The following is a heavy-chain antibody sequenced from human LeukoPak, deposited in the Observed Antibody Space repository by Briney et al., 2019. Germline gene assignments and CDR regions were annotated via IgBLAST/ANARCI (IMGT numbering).Heavy chain of an antibody. CDR3: AKDSYNWNYGLFDF. CDR2: IRASGGTT. CDR1: GFTFSSYA. J-gene: IGHJ4*02. D-gene: IGHD1-7*01. V-gene: IGHV3-23*01. Sequence: GGSLRLSCAASGFTFSSYAMSWVRQAPGKGLEWVSGIRASGGTTFYADSVKGRFTISRDSSENTLYLQMNSLRVEDTAIYYCAKDSYNWNYGLFDFWGQGTLVTVSS.